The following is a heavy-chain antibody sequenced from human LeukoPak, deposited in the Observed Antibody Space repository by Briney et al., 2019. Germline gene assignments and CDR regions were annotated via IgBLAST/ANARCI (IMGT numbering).Heavy chain of an antibody. CDR1: GGTFSSYA. D-gene: IGHD1-26*01. Sequence: SVKVSCKASGGTFSSYAISWVRQAPGQGLEWMGGIIPIFGTANYVQKFQGRVTITTDESTSTAYMELSSLRSEDTAVYYCALGGSYYLLDYWGQGTLVTVSS. J-gene: IGHJ4*02. V-gene: IGHV1-69*05. CDR2: IIPIFGTA. CDR3: ALGGSYYLLDY.